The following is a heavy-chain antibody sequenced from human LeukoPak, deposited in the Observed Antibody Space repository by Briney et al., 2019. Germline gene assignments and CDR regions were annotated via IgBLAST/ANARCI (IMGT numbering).Heavy chain of an antibody. CDR1: GYTFTNGG. CDR3: ARTYDSSTGYYFDY. J-gene: IGHJ4*02. CDR2: ISTYNGNT. Sequence: ASVTVSCRASGYTFTNGGITWLRQAPGQGLERVGYISTYNGNTDYVQKFQDRVTLTTDTSTSTAYMELRSLRSDDTAVYFCARTYDSSTGYYFDYWGQGTLVTVSS. V-gene: IGHV1-18*01. D-gene: IGHD3/OR15-3a*01.